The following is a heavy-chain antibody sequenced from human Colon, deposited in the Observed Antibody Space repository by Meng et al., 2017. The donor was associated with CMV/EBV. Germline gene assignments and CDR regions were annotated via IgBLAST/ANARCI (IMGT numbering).Heavy chain of an antibody. D-gene: IGHD3-10*01. CDR2: VYISGNT. CDR3: ARDSNLSGLAY. J-gene: IGHJ4*02. V-gene: IGHV4-4*07. CDR1: GASITSYY. Sequence: HVQLRGPGPGLVKPSETLSLTCTVSGASITSYYWSWIRQPAGKGLEWIGRVYISGNTNYNPSLKSRVTMSIDTSKNQLSLNIRSVTAADTAVYYCARDSNLSGLAYWGQGTLVTVSS.